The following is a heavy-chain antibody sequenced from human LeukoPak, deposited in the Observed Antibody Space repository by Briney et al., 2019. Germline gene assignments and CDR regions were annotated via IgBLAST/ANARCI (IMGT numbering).Heavy chain of an antibody. D-gene: IGHD2-2*01. V-gene: IGHV1-18*01. CDR2: ISAYNGNT. CDR3: ARRHIVVVPAADPWDYYYYMDV. CDR1: GYTFTSYG. J-gene: IGHJ6*03. Sequence: WASVKVSCKASGYTFTSYGISWVRQAPGQGLEWMGWISAYNGNTNYAQKLQGRVTMTTDTSTSTAYMALRSLRSDDTAVYYCARRHIVVVPAADPWDYYYYMDVWGKGTTVTVSS.